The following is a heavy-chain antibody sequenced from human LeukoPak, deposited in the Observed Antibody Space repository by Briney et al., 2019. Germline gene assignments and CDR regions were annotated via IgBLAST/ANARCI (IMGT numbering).Heavy chain of an antibody. CDR2: IYYSVSI. V-gene: IGHV4-59*01. J-gene: IGHJ4*02. CDR1: GGSISTYY. D-gene: IGHD1-1*01. CDR3: ARALYNRFFDY. Sequence: SETLSLTCTVSGGSISTYYWSWIRQPPGKGLEWLGYIYYSVSINYNPSLKSRVTISVDTSKNQFSLKLSSVTAADTAVYYCARALYNRFFDYWGQGTLVTVSS.